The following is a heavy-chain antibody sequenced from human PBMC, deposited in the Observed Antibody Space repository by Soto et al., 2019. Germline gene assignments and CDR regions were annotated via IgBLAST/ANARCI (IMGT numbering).Heavy chain of an antibody. CDR3: ARRYGGNFDY. Sequence: PSETLSLTCTVPGGSISTTSYYWGWIRQPPGKGLEWIGSIYYSGSTNYNPSLKSRVTISVDTSKNQFSLKLSSVTAADTAVYYCARRYGGNFDYWGQGTLVTVSS. J-gene: IGHJ4*02. V-gene: IGHV4-39*07. CDR2: IYYSGST. D-gene: IGHD4-17*01. CDR1: GGSISTTSYY.